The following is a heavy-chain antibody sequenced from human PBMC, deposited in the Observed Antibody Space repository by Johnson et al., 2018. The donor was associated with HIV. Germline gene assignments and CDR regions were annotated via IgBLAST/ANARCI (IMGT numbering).Heavy chain of an antibody. D-gene: IGHD2-21*02. CDR1: GFTFSSYA. CDR2: IRYDGSNK. Sequence: HVQLVESGGGVVQPGRSLRLSCAASGFTFSSYAMHWVRQAPGKGLEWVAFIRYDGSNKYYADSVKGRFTISRDNSKNTLYLQMNSLIAEDTAVYYCAKDKAVVTALYDAFDIWGQGTMVTVSS. V-gene: IGHV3-30*02. CDR3: AKDKAVVTALYDAFDI. J-gene: IGHJ3*02.